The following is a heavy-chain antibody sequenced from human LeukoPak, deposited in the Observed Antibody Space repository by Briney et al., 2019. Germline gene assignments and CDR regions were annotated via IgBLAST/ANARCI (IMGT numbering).Heavy chain of an antibody. CDR2: INPSGGST. Sequence: GASVKVSCKASGYTFTSYYMHWVRQAPGQGLEWMGIINPSGGSTSYAQKFQGRVTMTRDTSTSTVYMELSSLRSEDTAVYYCARVGIVVVPAAQRTWPPPGDYYYYYGMDVWGQGTTVTVSS. D-gene: IGHD2-2*01. J-gene: IGHJ6*02. CDR3: ARVGIVVVPAAQRTWPPPGDYYYYYGMDV. V-gene: IGHV1-46*01. CDR1: GYTFTSYY.